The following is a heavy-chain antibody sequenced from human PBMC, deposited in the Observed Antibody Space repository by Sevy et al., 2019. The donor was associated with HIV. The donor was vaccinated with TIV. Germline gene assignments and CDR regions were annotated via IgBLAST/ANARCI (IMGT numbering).Heavy chain of an antibody. V-gene: IGHV3-64D*06. J-gene: IGHJ4*02. CDR2: ISPNGGST. Sequence: GGSLRLSCSASGFNFSNYAMHWVRQAPGKGLDSVSVISPNGGSTYYADSVKGRFTNSRDNSKNTLDLQMSSLRAEDTAVYYCVFGLLYWGQGALVTVSS. CDR3: VFGLLY. CDR1: GFNFSNYA. D-gene: IGHD3-16*01.